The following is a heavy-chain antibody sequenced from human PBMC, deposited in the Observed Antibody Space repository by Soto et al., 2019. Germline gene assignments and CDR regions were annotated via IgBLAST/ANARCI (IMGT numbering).Heavy chain of an antibody. CDR1: GYTFTNFS. J-gene: IGHJ4*02. V-gene: IGHV1-18*01. D-gene: IGHD6-13*01. Sequence: QVQLMQSGAEVKKPGASVKVSCKASGYTFTNFSVSWVRQAPGQGLEWMGWISAYNGNTNYAQKFQDRVTMTTDTFTNTAYMELRSLRSDDTALYYCARDRSSSEYWGQGTLVTVSS. CDR3: ARDRSSSEY. CDR2: ISAYNGNT.